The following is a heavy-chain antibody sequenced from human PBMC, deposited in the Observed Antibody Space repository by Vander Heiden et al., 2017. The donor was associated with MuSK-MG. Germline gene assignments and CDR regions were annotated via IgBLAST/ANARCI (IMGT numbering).Heavy chain of an antibody. D-gene: IGHD5-18*01. J-gene: IGHJ5*01. CDR2: IRSKVNSYAT. CDR1: GFTFSGSA. V-gene: IGHV3-73*02. CDR3: TMDTAMFIRFDS. Sequence: EVQLVESGGGLVQPGGSLKLSCAASGFTFSGSAMHWVRQASGKGLEWVGRIRSKVNSYATTYAASVEGRFTISRDDSKNTAYLQMNSLKTEDTAVYYCTMDTAMFIRFDSWGQGTLVTVSS.